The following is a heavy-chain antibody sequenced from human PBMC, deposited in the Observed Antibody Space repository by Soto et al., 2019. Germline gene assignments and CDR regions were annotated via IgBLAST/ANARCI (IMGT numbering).Heavy chain of an antibody. CDR1: GGSFSGYY. J-gene: IGHJ4*02. CDR3: ARQPGMTNPYEY. V-gene: IGHV4-34*01. CDR2: INRSGST. Sequence: PSQTLSLTCAVYGGSFSGYYWSWIGQPPGKGLEWIGEINRSGSTNYNPSLKSRVTISVDTSKNQFSLKLSSVTAADTAVYYCARQPGMTNPYEYWGRGKLVTVS.